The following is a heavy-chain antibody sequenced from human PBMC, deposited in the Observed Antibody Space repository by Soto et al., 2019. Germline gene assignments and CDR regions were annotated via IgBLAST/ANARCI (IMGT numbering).Heavy chain of an antibody. CDR3: TSLRDVKYYDILTGYYLDAFDI. J-gene: IGHJ3*02. V-gene: IGHV3-73*01. CDR2: IRSKANSYAT. Sequence: GGSLRLSCAASGFTFSGSAMHWVRQASGKGLEWVGRIRSKANSYATAYAASVKGRFTISRDDSKNTAYLQMNSLKTEDTAVYYCTSLRDVKYYDILTGYYLDAFDIWGQGTMVTVSS. D-gene: IGHD3-9*01. CDR1: GFTFSGSA.